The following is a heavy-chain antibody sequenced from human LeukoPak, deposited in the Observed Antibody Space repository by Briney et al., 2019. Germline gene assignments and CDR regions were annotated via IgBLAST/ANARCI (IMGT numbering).Heavy chain of an antibody. Sequence: ASVKVSCKASGGTFSSYAISWVRQAPGQGLEWMGWINPNSGGTNYAQKFQGRVTMTGDTSISTAYMELSRLRSDDTAVYYCARDYRTVDGDAFDIWGQGTMDIVSS. V-gene: IGHV1-2*02. D-gene: IGHD2-8*02. J-gene: IGHJ3*02. CDR1: GGTFSSYA. CDR2: INPNSGGT. CDR3: ARDYRTVDGDAFDI.